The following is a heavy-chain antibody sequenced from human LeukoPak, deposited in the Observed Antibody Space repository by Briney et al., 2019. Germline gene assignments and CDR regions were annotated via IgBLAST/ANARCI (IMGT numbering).Heavy chain of an antibody. Sequence: GGSLRLSCAASGFTFSNYWMHWVRQAPGKGLVWVSRINSDESTTTYADSAKGRFTISRDNAKNTLYRQMNSLRAEDTAVYYCARDPGTAMGRALDYWGQGTLVTVSS. CDR3: ARDPGTAMGRALDY. D-gene: IGHD5-18*01. V-gene: IGHV3-74*01. J-gene: IGHJ4*02. CDR2: INSDESTT. CDR1: GFTFSNYW.